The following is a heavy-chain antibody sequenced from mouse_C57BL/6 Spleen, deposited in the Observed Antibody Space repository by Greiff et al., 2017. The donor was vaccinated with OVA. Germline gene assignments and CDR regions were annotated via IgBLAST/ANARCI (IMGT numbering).Heavy chain of an antibody. V-gene: IGHV5-9*01. CDR3: ARHGLGAMDY. Sequence: EVQGVESGGGLVKPGGSLKLSCAASGFTFSSYTMSWVRQTPEKRLEWVATISGGGGNTYYPDSVKGRFTISRDNAKNTLYLQMSSLRSEDTALYYCARHGLGAMDYWGQGTSVTVSS. D-gene: IGHD4-1*01. J-gene: IGHJ4*01. CDR1: GFTFSSYT. CDR2: ISGGGGNT.